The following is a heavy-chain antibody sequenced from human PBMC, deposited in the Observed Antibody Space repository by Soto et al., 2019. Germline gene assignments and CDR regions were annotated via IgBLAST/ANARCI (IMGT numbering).Heavy chain of an antibody. Sequence: SLRLSCTGYGFSFGEYTMNCVRQAPGKGLEWVAFIRTKTNGGTTEYAASVKGRFAISRDDSKSIAYLQMNSLKIEDTAVYYCSTGDCSGGSCYSGLDYWGQGTLVTVSS. V-gene: IGHV3-49*04. J-gene: IGHJ4*02. CDR2: IRTKTNGGTT. CDR1: GFSFGEYT. CDR3: STGDCSGGSCYSGLDY. D-gene: IGHD2-15*01.